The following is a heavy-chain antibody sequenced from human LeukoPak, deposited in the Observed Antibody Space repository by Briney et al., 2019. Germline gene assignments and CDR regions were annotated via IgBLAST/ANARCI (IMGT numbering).Heavy chain of an antibody. D-gene: IGHD2/OR15-2a*01. CDR3: ASYLTSIPSGMDV. CDR1: GFXFSRYW. CDR2: ISTDGSSS. J-gene: IGHJ6*02. V-gene: IGHV3-74*01. Sequence: GGSLRLSCAASGFXFSRYWIHWLRQGPGKGLVWVSRISTDGSSSTYADSVKGRFTISRDNGKNTLYLQMNSLRAEDTAVYYCASYLTSIPSGMDVWGQGTTVIVSS.